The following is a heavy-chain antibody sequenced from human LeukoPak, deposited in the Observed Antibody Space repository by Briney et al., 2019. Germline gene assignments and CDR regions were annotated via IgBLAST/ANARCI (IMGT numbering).Heavy chain of an antibody. CDR3: ARDAYLWLHYYYYYYGMDV. V-gene: IGHV3-33*08. D-gene: IGHD5-18*01. J-gene: IGHJ6*02. Sequence: LSLTCAVSGDSITSDKWWTWVRQPPGKGLEWMAVIWYDGSNKYYADSVKGRFTISRDNSKNTLYLQMNSLRAEDTAVYYCARDAYLWLHYYYYYYGMDVWGQGTTVTVSS. CDR1: GDSITSDK. CDR2: IWYDGSNK.